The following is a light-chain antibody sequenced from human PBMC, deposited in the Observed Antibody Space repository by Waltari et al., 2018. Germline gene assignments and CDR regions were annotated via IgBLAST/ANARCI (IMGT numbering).Light chain of an antibody. CDR1: SRRSSNI. V-gene: IGLV4-69*01. J-gene: IGLJ3*02. CDR3: ETGGHGTWV. Sequence: QLVLTQSPSASASLGASVKLTCTLSSRRSSNIISGLQQQPGKGPRYLMQVKSDGSQRKGDEIPDRFSGSSSGAEHYLTIPSLQSEDEADYYCETGGHGTWVFGGGTKLTVL. CDR2: VKSDGSQ.